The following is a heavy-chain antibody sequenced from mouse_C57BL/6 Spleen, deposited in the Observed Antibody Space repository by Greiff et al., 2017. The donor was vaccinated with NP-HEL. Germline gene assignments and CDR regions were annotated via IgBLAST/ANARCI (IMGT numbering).Heavy chain of an antibody. CDR2: INPNNGGT. CDR1: GYTFTDYN. J-gene: IGHJ3*01. V-gene: IGHV1-22*01. D-gene: IGHD2-4*01. Sequence: EVKLQESGPELVKPGASVKMSCKASGYTFTDYNMHWVKQSHGKSLEWIGYINPNNGGTGYNQKVKGKATLTVNKSSSTAYMELRSLTSEESAVYYCAYDYAWVAWFAYWGQGTLVTVSA. CDR3: AYDYAWVAWFAY.